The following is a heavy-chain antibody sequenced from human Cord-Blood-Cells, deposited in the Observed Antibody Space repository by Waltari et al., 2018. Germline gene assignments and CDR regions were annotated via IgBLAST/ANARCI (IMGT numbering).Heavy chain of an antibody. V-gene: IGHV1-24*01. CDR3: ATGLVRYCGGDCYSAFDI. CDR1: GYTLPQLS. Sequence: QVQLVQSGAEVKKPGASVKVSCKVSGYTLPQLSIHWVRQAPGNGLEWMGGVDPEDGETIYAQKFQGRVTMTEDTSTDTAYMELSSLRSEDTAVYYCATGLVRYCGGDCYSAFDIWGQGTMVTVSS. CDR2: VDPEDGET. J-gene: IGHJ3*02. D-gene: IGHD2-21*02.